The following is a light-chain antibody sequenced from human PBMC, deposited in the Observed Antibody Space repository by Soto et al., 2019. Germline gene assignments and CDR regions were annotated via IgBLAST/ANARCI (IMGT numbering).Light chain of an antibody. CDR2: EVR. CDR1: SSDVGTYKY. Sequence: QSALTQPPSASGSPGQSVTISCTGTSSDVGTYKYVSRYQQYPGKAPKLMIYEVRKRPSGVPDRFSGSKSVNTASLTVSGLQAGDEAYYHGPSHVGGSIWVFGGGNKRNVL. V-gene: IGLV2-8*01. CDR3: PSHVGGSIWV. J-gene: IGLJ3*02.